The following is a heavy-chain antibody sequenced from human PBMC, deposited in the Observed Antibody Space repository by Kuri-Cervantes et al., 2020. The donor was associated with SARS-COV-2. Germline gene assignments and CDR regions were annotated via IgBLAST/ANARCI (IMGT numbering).Heavy chain of an antibody. D-gene: IGHD3-3*01. CDR1: GGSISSGGYY. CDR3: ARDRYDQMDV. CDR2: IYYSGST. Sequence: GSLRLSCTVSGGSISSGGYYWSWIRQPPGKGLEWIGYIYYSGSTNYNPSLKSRVTISVDTSKNQFSLKLSSVTAADTAVYYCARDRYDQMDVWGKGTTVTVSS. V-gene: IGHV4-61*08. J-gene: IGHJ6*04.